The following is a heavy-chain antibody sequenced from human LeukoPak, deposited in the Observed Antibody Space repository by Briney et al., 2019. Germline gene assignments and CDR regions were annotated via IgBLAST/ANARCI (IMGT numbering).Heavy chain of an antibody. CDR1: GFTFSNYW. CDR2: IKGDGGSP. D-gene: IGHD1-26*01. V-gene: IGHV3-74*01. Sequence: GGSLRLSCAASGFTFSNYWMHWVRQAPGKGLVWVSRIKGDGGSPTYADSVKGRFTISRDNAKNTLYLQMNSLRAEDTAVYYCARDSGSYFYYWGQGTLVTVSS. J-gene: IGHJ4*02. CDR3: ARDSGSYFYY.